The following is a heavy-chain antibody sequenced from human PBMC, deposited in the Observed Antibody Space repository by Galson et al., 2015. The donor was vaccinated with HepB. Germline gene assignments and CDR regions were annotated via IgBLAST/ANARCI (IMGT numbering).Heavy chain of an antibody. CDR3: ARTGRPYCGGDCSYFQH. D-gene: IGHD2-21*02. Sequence: SLRLSCAASGFTFSTYGMHWVRQAPGKGLEWVAVIWYDGSNKYYADSVKGRFTISRDNSKNTLYLQMNSLRAEDTAGYYCARTGRPYCGGDCSYFQHWGQGTLVTVSS. J-gene: IGHJ1*01. CDR1: GFTFSTYG. CDR2: IWYDGSNK. V-gene: IGHV3-33*08.